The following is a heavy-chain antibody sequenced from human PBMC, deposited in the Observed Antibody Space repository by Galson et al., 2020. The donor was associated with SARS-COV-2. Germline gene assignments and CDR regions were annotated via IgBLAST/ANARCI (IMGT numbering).Heavy chain of an antibody. CDR1: TYSDRSDDSY. CDR3: AKGSEYYDRGGYGVSARHSGYFDL. V-gene: IGHV4-30-4*01. D-gene: IGHD3-22*01. CDR2: VSDSGRT. Sequence: ASETLSLTCTVSTYSDRSDDSYRSWLSQSPRKGLEWVGHVSDSGRTSYNPSLTSRLSLSIDTSKNQFSMRLRSVTAADTAVYYGAKGSEYYDRGGYGVSARHSGYFDLWGRGTLVTVSS. J-gene: IGHJ2*01.